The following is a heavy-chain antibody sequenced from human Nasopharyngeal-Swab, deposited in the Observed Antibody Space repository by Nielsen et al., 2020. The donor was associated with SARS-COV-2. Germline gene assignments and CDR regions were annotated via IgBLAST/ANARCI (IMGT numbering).Heavy chain of an antibody. CDR3: SRDKWELRDYYYGMDV. CDR1: GYSISSGYY. D-gene: IGHD1-26*01. V-gene: IGHV4-38-2*02. CDR2: IYHSGST. Sequence: GSLRLSCTVSGYSISSGYYWGWIRQPPGKGLEWIGSIYHSGSTYYNLSLKSRVTISVDTSKNQFSLKLSSVTAADTAVYYCSRDKWELRDYYYGMDVWGQGTTVTVSS. J-gene: IGHJ6*02.